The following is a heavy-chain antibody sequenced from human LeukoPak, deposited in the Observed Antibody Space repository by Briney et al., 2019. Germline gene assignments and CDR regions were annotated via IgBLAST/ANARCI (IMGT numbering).Heavy chain of an antibody. D-gene: IGHD6-19*01. CDR3: AKGGIAVAGTSYYYYMDV. J-gene: IGHJ6*03. V-gene: IGHV3-23*01. Sequence: GGSLRLSCAASGFTFSSYGMSWVRQAPGKGLEWVSGISGSGDDTKYADSVKGRFTVSRDNSKNTLYVQMNSLRAEDTAVYYCAKGGIAVAGTSYYYYMDVWGKGTTVTISS. CDR1: GFTFSSYG. CDR2: ISGSGDDT.